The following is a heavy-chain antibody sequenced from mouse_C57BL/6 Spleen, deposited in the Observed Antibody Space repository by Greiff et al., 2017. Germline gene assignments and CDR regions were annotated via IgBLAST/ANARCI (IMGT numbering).Heavy chain of an antibody. J-gene: IGHJ3*01. V-gene: IGHV1-69*01. CDR3: AYGSSGFAY. CDR2: IDPSDSYT. Sequence: QVQLQPGAELVMPGASVKLSCKASGYTFTSYWMHWVKQRPGQGLEWIGEIDPSDSYTNYNQKFKGKSTLTVDKSSSTAYMQLSSLTSEDSAVYXCAYGSSGFAYWGQGTLVTVSA. D-gene: IGHD1-1*01. CDR1: GYTFTSYW.